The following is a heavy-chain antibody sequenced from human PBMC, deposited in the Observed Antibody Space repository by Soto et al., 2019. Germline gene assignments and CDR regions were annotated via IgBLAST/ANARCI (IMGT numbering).Heavy chain of an antibody. V-gene: IGHV4-59*01. CDR2: IFYSGST. CDR1: GGSISNYY. J-gene: IGHJ4*02. Sequence: SETLSLTCTVSGGSISNYYWSWIRQPPGKGLEWIGYIFYSGSTNYNPSLKIRVTISVDTSKNQFSLKLSSVTAADTAVYYCARGGTQRVFDYWGQGTLVTVSS. CDR3: ARGGTQRVFDY.